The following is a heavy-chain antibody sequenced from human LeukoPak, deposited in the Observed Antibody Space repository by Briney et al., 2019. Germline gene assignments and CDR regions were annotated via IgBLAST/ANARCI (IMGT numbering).Heavy chain of an antibody. D-gene: IGHD5-24*01. J-gene: IGHJ4*02. Sequence: GGSLRLSCVGFGFTFNNYGIHWVRQAPGKGLEWVSFIRYDGNEKYYADSVKGRFTISKDNSKNTVYLQMNSLRPEGTAVYYCVKNLRDSNNYYPHLDWGQEPSSPSPQ. CDR2: IRYDGNEK. CDR3: VKNLRDSNNYYPHLD. CDR1: GFTFNNYG. V-gene: IGHV3-30*02.